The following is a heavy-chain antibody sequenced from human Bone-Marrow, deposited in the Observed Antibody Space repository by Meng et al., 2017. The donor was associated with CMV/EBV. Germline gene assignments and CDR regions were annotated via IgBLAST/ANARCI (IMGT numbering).Heavy chain of an antibody. CDR2: INPSGGST. J-gene: IGHJ6*02. Sequence: ASVKVSCKASGYTFTSNYMHWVRQAPGQGLEWMGIINPSGGSTSYAQKFQGRVTMTRDTSTSTVYTELSSLRSEDTAVYYCARDRIAVGGPLYGMDVWGQGTTVTVSS. CDR1: GYTFTSNY. CDR3: ARDRIAVGGPLYGMDV. D-gene: IGHD6-19*01. V-gene: IGHV1-46*01.